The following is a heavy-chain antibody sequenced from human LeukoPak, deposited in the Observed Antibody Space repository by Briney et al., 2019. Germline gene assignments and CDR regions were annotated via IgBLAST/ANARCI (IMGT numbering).Heavy chain of an antibody. CDR1: GYSFTSYW. V-gene: IGHV5-51*01. CDR3: ARADIVVVTAIGLRWCYGMDV. J-gene: IGHJ6*02. CDR2: IYPGDSDT. Sequence: GESLKISCKGSGYSFTSYWIGWVRQMPGKGLEWMGIIYPGDSDTRYSPSFQGQVTISADKSISTAYLQWSSLKASDTATYYCARADIVVVTAIGLRWCYGMDVWGQGTTVTVSS. D-gene: IGHD2-21*02.